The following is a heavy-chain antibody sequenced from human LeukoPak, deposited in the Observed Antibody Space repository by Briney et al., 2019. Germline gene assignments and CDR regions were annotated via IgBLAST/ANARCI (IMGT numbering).Heavy chain of an antibody. Sequence: GGSLRLSCAASGFTFSSYAMSWVRQAPGKGLEWVANIKQDGSEKYHVDSVKGRFTISGDNAKNSLYLQMNSLRAEDTAVYYCARADSYGWDYYYGMDVWGQGTTVTVSS. CDR3: ARADSYGWDYYYGMDV. V-gene: IGHV3-7*01. D-gene: IGHD5-18*01. J-gene: IGHJ6*01. CDR1: GFTFSSYA. CDR2: IKQDGSEK.